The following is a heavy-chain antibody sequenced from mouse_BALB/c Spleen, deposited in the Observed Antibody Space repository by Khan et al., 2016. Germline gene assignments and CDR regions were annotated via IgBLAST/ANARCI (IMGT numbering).Heavy chain of an antibody. CDR2: IYPGGGYT. V-gene: IGHV1-63*02. Sequence: QVQLQQSGAELVRPGTSVKISCKASGYTFTNYWLGWVKQRPGHGLEWIGDIYPGGGYTNYNEKFKGKATLTADTSSSTAYMQLSSLTSEDSAVYFCARFYYGSRYWYFDVWGAGTTVTVSS. D-gene: IGHD1-1*01. J-gene: IGHJ1*01. CDR1: GYTFTNYW. CDR3: ARFYYGSRYWYFDV.